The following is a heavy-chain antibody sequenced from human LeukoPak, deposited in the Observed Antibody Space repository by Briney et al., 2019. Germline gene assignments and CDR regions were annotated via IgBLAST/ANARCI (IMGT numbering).Heavy chain of an antibody. CDR1: GLTFSDYW. V-gene: IGHV3-7*03. J-gene: IGHJ6*04. Sequence: PGGSLRLSCAASGLTFSDYWMYWVRQAPGRGLEWVANIKHDGSEKYYVDSVKGRFTISRDNAKNSLYLQMNSLRVEDTAVYYCATDRGLRWGKGTTVTVSS. CDR3: ATDRGLR. CDR2: IKHDGSEK.